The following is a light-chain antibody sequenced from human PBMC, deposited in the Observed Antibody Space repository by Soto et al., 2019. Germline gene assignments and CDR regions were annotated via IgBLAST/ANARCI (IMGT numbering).Light chain of an antibody. Sequence: DIQMSQSPSTLSASLGDRVTVTCRASQTIGSWLAWYQQKPGRAPKLLIFDASSLESGVPSRFSGNGSGTEFTLTISGLQPDDFASYFCQQLKTYPWTFGQGSNVDIK. CDR2: DAS. CDR1: QTIGSW. J-gene: IGKJ1*01. V-gene: IGKV1-5*01. CDR3: QQLKTYPWT.